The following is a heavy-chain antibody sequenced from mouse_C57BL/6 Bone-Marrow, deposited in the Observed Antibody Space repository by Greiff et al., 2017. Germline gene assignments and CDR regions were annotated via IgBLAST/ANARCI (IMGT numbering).Heavy chain of an antibody. Sequence: VQGVESGAELVRPGASVKLSCTASGFNIKDDYMHWVKQRPEQGLEWLGWIDPENGDTEYASKFQGKATITVDTSSNTAYLQLSRLTSEETPVYYCTRIAYWGQGTLVTVSA. V-gene: IGHV14-4*01. J-gene: IGHJ3*01. CDR1: GFNIKDDY. CDR3: TRIAY. CDR2: IDPENGDT.